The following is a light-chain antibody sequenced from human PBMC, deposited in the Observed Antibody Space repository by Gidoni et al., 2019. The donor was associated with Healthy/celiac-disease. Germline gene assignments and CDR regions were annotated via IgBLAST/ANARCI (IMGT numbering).Light chain of an antibody. J-gene: IGLJ3*02. Sequence: GQSITISCTGTSSDVGSYNLVSWYQQHPGKAPKLMIYEVSKRPSGVSNRFSGSKSGNTASLTISGLQAEDEADYYCCSYAGSSTFRVFGGGTKLTVL. CDR3: CSYAGSSTFRV. CDR1: SSDVGSYNL. V-gene: IGLV2-23*02. CDR2: EVS.